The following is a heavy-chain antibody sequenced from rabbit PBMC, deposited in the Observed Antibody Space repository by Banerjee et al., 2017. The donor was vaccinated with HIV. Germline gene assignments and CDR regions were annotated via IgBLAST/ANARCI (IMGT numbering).Heavy chain of an antibody. Sequence: QSLEESGGDLVKPGASLTLTCTASGFSFSGGYRISWVRQAPGKGLEWIAYIYPDYGSTDYASWAKGRFTVSKTSSTTVTLQMTSLTAADTATYFCARGLLVTDLWGQGTLVTVS. D-gene: IGHD4-2*01. J-gene: IGHJ6*01. CDR3: ARGLLVTDL. CDR2: IYPDYGST. V-gene: IGHV1S40*01. CDR1: GFSFSGGYR.